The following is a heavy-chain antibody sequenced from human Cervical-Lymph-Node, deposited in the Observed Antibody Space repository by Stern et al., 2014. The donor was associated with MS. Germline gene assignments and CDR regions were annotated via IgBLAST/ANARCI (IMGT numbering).Heavy chain of an antibody. Sequence: VQLVESGAEVKKPGSAVTVSCKASGGTFSTYPISWVRQAPGQGLEWMGRIIPMSGISNDAQKFQGRVTITADSSTSTAYMELSRLRSEDAAVYYCARGRGGYLDQWGQGTLVIVSS. J-gene: IGHJ4*02. CDR2: IIPMSGIS. CDR3: ARGRGGYLDQ. CDR1: GGTFSTYP. V-gene: IGHV1-69*09. D-gene: IGHD3-16*01.